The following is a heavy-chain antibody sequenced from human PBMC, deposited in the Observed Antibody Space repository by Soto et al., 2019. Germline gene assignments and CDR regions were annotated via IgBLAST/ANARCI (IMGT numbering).Heavy chain of an antibody. D-gene: IGHD1-7*01. CDR3: VRSIPGPTAFDY. Sequence: EVHLVESGGTLVQPGGPLRLSCAGSGFTFSDYYIDWVRQAPGKGLEWVGRSRDKGNSYSTDYAASVKGRFTVSRDASKNSLYLEMNSLKADDTALYYCVRSIPGPTAFDYWGQGTLVTVSS. J-gene: IGHJ4*02. CDR2: SRDKGNSYST. CDR1: GFTFSDYY. V-gene: IGHV3-72*01.